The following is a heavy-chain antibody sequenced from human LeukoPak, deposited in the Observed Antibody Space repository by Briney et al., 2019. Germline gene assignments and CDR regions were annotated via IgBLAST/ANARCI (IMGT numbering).Heavy chain of an antibody. CDR1: GGSFSGYY. CDR2: IYYSGST. D-gene: IGHD1-1*01. CDR3: AREPGTTYRDFYFDY. Sequence: PSETLSLTCAVYGGSFSGYYWSWIRQPPGKGLEWIGYIYYSGSTNYNPSLKSRVTISVDTSKNQFSLKLSSVTAADTAVYYCAREPGTTYRDFYFDYWGQGTLVTVSS. J-gene: IGHJ4*02. V-gene: IGHV4-59*12.